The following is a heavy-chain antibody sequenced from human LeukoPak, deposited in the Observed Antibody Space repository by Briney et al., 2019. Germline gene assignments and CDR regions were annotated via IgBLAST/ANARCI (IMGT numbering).Heavy chain of an antibody. CDR3: ARHDPVVGTPDAFDI. V-gene: IGHV4-59*08. CDR2: VFYSGTT. CDR1: GGSISSHY. J-gene: IGHJ3*02. Sequence: ASETLSLTCTVSGGSISSHYWSWNRQPPGKGLEWIAYVFYSGTTDYNPSLKSRVTTSLDTSKNQFSLKLSSVTAADTAVYYCARHDPVVGTPDAFDIWGQGTMVSVSS. D-gene: IGHD4-23*01.